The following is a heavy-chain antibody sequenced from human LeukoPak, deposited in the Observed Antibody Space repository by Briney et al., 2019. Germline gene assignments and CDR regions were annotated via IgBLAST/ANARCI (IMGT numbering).Heavy chain of an antibody. CDR1: GYSISSDYY. D-gene: IGHD3-10*01. J-gene: IGHJ5*02. V-gene: IGHV4-38-2*02. CDR2: IYHSGST. CDR3: ARCLPGQAEVTMLQNWFDP. Sequence: SETLSLTCTVSGYSISSDYYWGWIRQPPGKGLEWIGSIYHSGSTYYNPSLKSRVTISVDTSKNQFSLKLSSVTAADTAVYYCARCLPGQAEVTMLQNWFDPWGQGTLVTVSS.